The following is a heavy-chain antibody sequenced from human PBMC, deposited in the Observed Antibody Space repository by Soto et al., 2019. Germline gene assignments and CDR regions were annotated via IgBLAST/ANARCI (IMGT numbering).Heavy chain of an antibody. D-gene: IGHD6-6*01. CDR2: ISSSSSYI. Sequence: GGSLRLSCAASGFTFSSYSMNWVRQAPGKGLEWVSSISSSSSYIYYADSVKGRFTISRDNAKNSLYLQMNSLRAEDTAVYYCARDGIAARTVYYYYYYYMDVWGKGTTVTVSS. CDR1: GFTFSSYS. CDR3: ARDGIAARTVYYYYYYYMDV. J-gene: IGHJ6*03. V-gene: IGHV3-21*01.